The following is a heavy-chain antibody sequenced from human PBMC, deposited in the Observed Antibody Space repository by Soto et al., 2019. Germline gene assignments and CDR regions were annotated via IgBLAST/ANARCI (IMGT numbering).Heavy chain of an antibody. J-gene: IGHJ6*02. Sequence: PGRSLRLSCAASGFTFSSYAMSWVLQAPGKGLEWVSSISSSSSYIYYADSVKGRFTISRDNAKNSLYLQMNSLRAEDTAVYYCARSLDTAMASSYGMDVWGQGTTVTVSS. D-gene: IGHD5-18*01. V-gene: IGHV3-21*01. CDR3: ARSLDTAMASSYGMDV. CDR2: ISSSSSYI. CDR1: GFTFSSYA.